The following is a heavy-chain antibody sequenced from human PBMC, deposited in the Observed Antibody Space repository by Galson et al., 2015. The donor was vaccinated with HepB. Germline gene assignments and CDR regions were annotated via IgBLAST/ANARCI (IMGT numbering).Heavy chain of an antibody. Sequence: QSGAEVKKPGESLRISCKGSGYSFTSNWISWVRQMPGKGLEWMGRIDPSDSYINYSPSFQGHVTISADKSINTAYLQWSSLKASDTAIYYCASMDGYNFEYYGMDVWGQGTTVTVSS. CDR1: GYSFTSNW. D-gene: IGHD5-24*01. J-gene: IGHJ6*02. V-gene: IGHV5-10-1*01. CDR3: ASMDGYNFEYYGMDV. CDR2: IDPSDSYI.